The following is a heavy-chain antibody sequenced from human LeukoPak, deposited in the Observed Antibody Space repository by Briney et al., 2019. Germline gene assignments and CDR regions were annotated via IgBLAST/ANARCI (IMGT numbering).Heavy chain of an antibody. Sequence: SETLSLTCTVSGGSISSSSYYWGWIRQPPGKGLEWIGSIYYSGSTYYNPSLKSRVTISVDTSKNQFSLRLSSVTAADTAVYYCARDWGVSARPGYMDVWGKGTTVTVSS. CDR2: IYYSGST. CDR1: GGSISSSSYY. CDR3: ARDWGVSARPGYMDV. V-gene: IGHV4-39*07. J-gene: IGHJ6*03. D-gene: IGHD6-6*01.